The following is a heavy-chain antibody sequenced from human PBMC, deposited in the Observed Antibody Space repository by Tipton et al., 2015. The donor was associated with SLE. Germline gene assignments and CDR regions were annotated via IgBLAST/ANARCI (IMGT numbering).Heavy chain of an antibody. D-gene: IGHD3-10*01. CDR3: ATQLGEGGYFDY. CDR2: FDPEDGET. V-gene: IGHV1-24*01. CDR1: GYTLTELS. J-gene: IGHJ4*02. Sequence: QLVQSGAEVKKPGASVKVSCEVSGYTLTELSMHWVRQAPGKGLEWMGGFDPEDGETIYAQKFQGRVTMTEDTSTDTAYMELSSLSSEDTAVYYCATQLGEGGYFDYWGQGTLVTVSS.